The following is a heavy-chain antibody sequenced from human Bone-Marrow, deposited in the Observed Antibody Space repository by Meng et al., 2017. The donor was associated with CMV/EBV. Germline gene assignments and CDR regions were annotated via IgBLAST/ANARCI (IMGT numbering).Heavy chain of an antibody. D-gene: IGHD4-17*01. J-gene: IGHJ2*01. CDR3: ARSPTVTTSFLWYFDL. V-gene: IGHV1-2*02. CDR2: INPDSGGT. Sequence: QVQLVQSGAEVKKPGASVKVSCKASGYTFTGYYMHWVRQAPGQGLEWMGWINPDSGGTNYAQKFQGRVTMTRDTSTSTVYMELSSLRSEDTAVYYCARSPTVTTSFLWYFDLWGRGTLVTVSS. CDR1: GYTFTGYY.